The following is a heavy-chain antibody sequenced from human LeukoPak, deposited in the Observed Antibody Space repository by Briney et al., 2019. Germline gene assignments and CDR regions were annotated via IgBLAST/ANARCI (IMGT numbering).Heavy chain of an antibody. V-gene: IGHV3-23*01. Sequence: PGGSLRLSCAASGSTFSSYGMSWVRQAPGKGLEWVSAISGSGGGTYYADSVKGRFTIARDNSKNTLYLQMNSLRAEDTAVYYCAISTSGSFGYWGQGTLVTVSS. CDR2: ISGSGGGT. CDR1: GSTFSSYG. J-gene: IGHJ4*02. D-gene: IGHD6-19*01. CDR3: AISTSGSFGY.